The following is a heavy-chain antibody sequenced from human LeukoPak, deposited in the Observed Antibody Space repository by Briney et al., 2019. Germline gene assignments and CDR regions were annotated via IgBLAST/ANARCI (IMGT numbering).Heavy chain of an antibody. Sequence: GASVKVSCKASGYTFTGYYMHWVRQAPGQGLEWMGWMNPNSGNTGYAQKFQGRVTITRNTSISTAYMELSSLRSEDTAVYYCARGPAWGYSSPYYFDYGGQGTLVTVSS. CDR1: GYTFTGYY. CDR3: ARGPAWGYSSPYYFDY. CDR2: MNPNSGNT. D-gene: IGHD5-18*01. J-gene: IGHJ4*02. V-gene: IGHV1-8*03.